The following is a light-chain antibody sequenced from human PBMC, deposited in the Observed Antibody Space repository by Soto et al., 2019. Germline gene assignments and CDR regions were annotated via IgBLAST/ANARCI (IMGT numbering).Light chain of an antibody. Sequence: DIQMTQSPSSLSASVGDRVTITCRSSQSIGNHLNWYRQKPGKPPDLLIYAASSLHSGVPSRFSGSGSGTEFTLTISSLQPDDFATYYCQHYNSYSPTTFGQGTRLEI. J-gene: IGKJ5*01. CDR3: QHYNSYSPTT. V-gene: IGKV1-17*01. CDR2: AAS. CDR1: QSIGNH.